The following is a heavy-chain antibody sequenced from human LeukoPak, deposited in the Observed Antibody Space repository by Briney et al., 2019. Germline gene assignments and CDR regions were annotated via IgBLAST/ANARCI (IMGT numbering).Heavy chain of an antibody. Sequence: GGSLRLSCAASGFTFSSYSMNWVRQAPGKGLEWVSYISSSITTIYHADSVKGRFTISRDNAKNSLYLQMNSLRAEDTAVYYCARDDGDSWSGYDILTGYNYWGQGTLVTVSS. CDR1: GFTFSSYS. V-gene: IGHV3-48*04. J-gene: IGHJ4*02. D-gene: IGHD3-9*01. CDR2: ISSSITTI. CDR3: ARDDGDSWSGYDILTGYNY.